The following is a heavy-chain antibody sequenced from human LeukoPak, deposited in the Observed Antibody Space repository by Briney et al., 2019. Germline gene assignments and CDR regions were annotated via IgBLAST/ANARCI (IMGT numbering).Heavy chain of an antibody. J-gene: IGHJ4*02. V-gene: IGHV3-53*01. Sequence: PGGSLRLSCAASGFTVSSNYMTWVRQAPGKGPEWVAVLYSDGDTYYANSVKGRFTISRDNSKNTLYLQVNSLRAEDTAMYYCARVLSLAYFDCWGQGTLVTVSS. CDR3: ARVLSLAYFDC. D-gene: IGHD3-16*01. CDR2: LYSDGDT. CDR1: GFTVSSNY.